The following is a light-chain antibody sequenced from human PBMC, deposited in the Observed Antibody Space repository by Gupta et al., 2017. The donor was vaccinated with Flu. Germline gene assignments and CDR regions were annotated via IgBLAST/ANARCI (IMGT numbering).Light chain of an antibody. CDR3: QHVGSSST. J-gene: IGKJ5*01. CDR1: QSVSRSH. CDR2: GAS. Sequence: PGTLSLSPGERATLSCRASQSVSRSHLAWYQQKPGQAPRLIIYGASSRATGITDRFSGSGDGTDFTLTSSRREHEDCAVYYWQHVGSSSTFGQGTRLEIK. V-gene: IGKV3-20*01.